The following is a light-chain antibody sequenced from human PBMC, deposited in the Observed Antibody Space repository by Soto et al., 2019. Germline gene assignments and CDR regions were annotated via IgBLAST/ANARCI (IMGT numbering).Light chain of an antibody. CDR2: EVT. Sequence: QSVLTQPASVSGSPGQSITISCTGTSSDVGAYNYVSWYQHHPGKVPKLLIYEVTNRPSGVSDRFSGSKSGNTASLTISGLQAEDEADYYCSSKRDRSTRFVFGNGNKVTV. CDR1: SSDVGAYNY. CDR3: SSKRDRSTRFV. V-gene: IGLV2-14*01. J-gene: IGLJ1*01.